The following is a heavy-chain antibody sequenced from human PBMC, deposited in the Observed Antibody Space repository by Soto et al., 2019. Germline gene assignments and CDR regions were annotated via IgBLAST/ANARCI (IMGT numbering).Heavy chain of an antibody. CDR3: AKDAGVGYFRTPGEADDAFDI. D-gene: IGHD2-15*01. V-gene: IGHV3-23*01. CDR1: GFTFSSYA. J-gene: IGHJ3*02. Sequence: GGSLRLSCAASGFTFSSYAMSWVRQAPGKGLEWVSAISGSGGSTYYADSVKGRFTISRDNSKNTLYLQMNSQRAEDTAVYYCAKDAGVGYFRTPGEADDAFDIWGQGTMVTVSS. CDR2: ISGSGGST.